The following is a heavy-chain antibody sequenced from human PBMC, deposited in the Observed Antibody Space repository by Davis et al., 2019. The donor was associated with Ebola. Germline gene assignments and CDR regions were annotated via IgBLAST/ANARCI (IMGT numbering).Heavy chain of an antibody. D-gene: IGHD3-3*02. CDR3: ARSAFLYNWFDP. CDR1: GYTFTGYY. V-gene: IGHV1-2*05. CDR2: INPNSGGT. Sequence: ASVKVSCKASGYTFTGYYMHWVRQAPGQGLEWMGRINPNSGGTNYAQKFQGRVTMTRDTSISTAYMELSRLRSDDTVVYYCARSAFLYNWFDPWGQGTLVTVSS. J-gene: IGHJ5*02.